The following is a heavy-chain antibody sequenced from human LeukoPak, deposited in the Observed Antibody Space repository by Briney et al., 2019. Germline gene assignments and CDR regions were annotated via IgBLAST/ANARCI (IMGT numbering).Heavy chain of an antibody. Sequence: GGSLRLSCAASGLTFSNYWMSWVRQAPGKGLEWVANIKQDGSEKYYVDSVKGRFIISRDNARNSLYLQMNSLRADDTAVYYCARLIEGAGFDYWGQGTMVTVSS. J-gene: IGHJ4*02. V-gene: IGHV3-7*01. CDR1: GLTFSNYW. CDR3: ARLIEGAGFDY. D-gene: IGHD6-13*01. CDR2: IKQDGSEK.